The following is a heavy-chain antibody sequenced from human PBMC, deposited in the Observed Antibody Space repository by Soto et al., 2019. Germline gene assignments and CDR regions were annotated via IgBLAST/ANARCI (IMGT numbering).Heavy chain of an antibody. Sequence: GGSLRLSCAASGFTVSSNYMSWVRQAPGKGLEWVSVIYSGGSTYYADSVKGRFTISRDNSKSTLYLQMNSLRAEDTAVYYCARGTMVRGVLYDYYYYYMDVWGKGTTVTVSS. D-gene: IGHD3-10*01. J-gene: IGHJ6*03. CDR2: IYSGGST. CDR3: ARGTMVRGVLYDYYYYYMDV. CDR1: GFTVSSNY. V-gene: IGHV3-66*01.